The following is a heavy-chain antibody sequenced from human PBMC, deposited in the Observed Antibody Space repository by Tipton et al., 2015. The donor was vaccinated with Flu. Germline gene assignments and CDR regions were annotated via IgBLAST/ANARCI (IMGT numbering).Heavy chain of an antibody. Sequence: VQLVQSGGGLVKPGGSLRLSCAASGFTFSSYSMNWVRQAPGKGLEWVSSISSSSSYIYYADSVKGRFTISRDNAKNSLYLQMNSLRAEDTAVYYCARLGIVGATWKDDYWGQGTLVTVSS. CDR2: ISSSSSYI. CDR3: ARLGIVGATWKDDY. V-gene: IGHV3-21*01. D-gene: IGHD1-26*01. J-gene: IGHJ4*02. CDR1: GFTFSSYS.